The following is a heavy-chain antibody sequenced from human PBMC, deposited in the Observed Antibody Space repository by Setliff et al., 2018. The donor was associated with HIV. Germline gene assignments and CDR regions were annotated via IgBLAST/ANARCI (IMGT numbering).Heavy chain of an antibody. Sequence: SETLSLTCTVSGGSISIYYWSWIRQPPGKGLEWIGYIDYTGSTNYNPSLKSRVTISVDTSENQFSLKLTSVTAADTAVYYCARVPHRVVGTTTLLYHFDYWGLGTLVTVSS. CDR1: GGSISIYY. D-gene: IGHD1-26*01. CDR3: ARVPHRVVGTTTLLYHFDY. CDR2: IDYTGST. V-gene: IGHV4-59*01. J-gene: IGHJ4*02.